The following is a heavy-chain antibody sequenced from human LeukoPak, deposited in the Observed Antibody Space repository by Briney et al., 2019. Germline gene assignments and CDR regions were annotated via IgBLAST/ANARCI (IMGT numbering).Heavy chain of an antibody. CDR1: GFTFSSYA. CDR3: ARDERRYCSDSSCYPGDY. J-gene: IGHJ4*02. CDR2: ISRTSANR. D-gene: IGHD2-2*01. Sequence: PGESLRLSCAASGFTFSSYAMKWVRQAPGKGLEWVSAISRTSANRYYSDSVKGRFTISRDNAKNSVYLQIDSLRAEDTAVYYCARDERRYCSDSSCYPGDYWGQGTLVTVSS. V-gene: IGHV3-21*04.